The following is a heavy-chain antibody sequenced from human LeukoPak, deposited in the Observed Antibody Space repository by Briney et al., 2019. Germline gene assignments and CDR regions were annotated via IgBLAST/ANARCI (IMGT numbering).Heavy chain of an antibody. D-gene: IGHD1-1*01. CDR2: ISYDGSNK. Sequence: GGSLRLSCAASGFTFSSYAMHWVRQAPGKGLEWVAVISYDGSNKYYADSVKGRFTISRDNSKNTLYLQMNSLRAEDAAVYYCARDNLERLDYWGQGTLVTVSS. CDR1: GFTFSSYA. CDR3: ARDNLERLDY. J-gene: IGHJ4*02. V-gene: IGHV3-30-3*01.